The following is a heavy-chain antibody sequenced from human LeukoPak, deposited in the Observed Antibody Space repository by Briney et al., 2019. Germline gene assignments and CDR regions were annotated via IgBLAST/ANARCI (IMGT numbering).Heavy chain of an antibody. J-gene: IGHJ4*02. D-gene: IGHD2-2*01. CDR3: ARSGPYHLPPRPIDY. CDR2: IKQDGGQE. Sequence: PGGSLRLSCGASGFTFSSYWMTWARQAPGKGPEWVANIKQDGGQEYYVDSVRGRFTISRDNAKNSLCLQMNSLKAEDTAVYYCARSGPYHLPPRPIDYWGQGTLVTVSS. V-gene: IGHV3-7*01. CDR1: GFTFSSYW.